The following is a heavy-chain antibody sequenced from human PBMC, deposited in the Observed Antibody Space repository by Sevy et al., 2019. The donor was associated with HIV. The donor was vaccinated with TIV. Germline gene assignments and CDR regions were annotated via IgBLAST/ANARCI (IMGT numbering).Heavy chain of an antibody. Sequence: GGSLRLSCAASGFTFSNVWMNWVRQAPGKGPEWVGRVRSKTDGGTTDYAAPVKGRFTISRDDSKNTLYLQMSGLKTADTAVYDCTINPVHSLWGRGTLVTGSS. CDR2: VRSKTDGGTT. CDR3: TINPVHSL. J-gene: IGHJ4*02. D-gene: IGHD1-20*01. V-gene: IGHV3-15*01. CDR1: GFTFSNVW.